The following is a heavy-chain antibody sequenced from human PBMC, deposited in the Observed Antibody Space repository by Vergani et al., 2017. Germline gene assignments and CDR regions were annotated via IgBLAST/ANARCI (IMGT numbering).Heavy chain of an antibody. CDR2: IMPDGSAT. CDR1: GFTFSDFW. D-gene: IGHD6-6*01. CDR3: AKSGFVGAFET. J-gene: IGHJ3*02. V-gene: IGHV3-7*01. Sequence: EIQLVESGGDLVQPGGSLRLSCTASGFTFSDFWMTWVRQVPGKGLEWVANIMPDGSATMYADSLRGRFSISRDNAKNSLHLHMSSLRVEDTAVYFCAKSGFVGAFETWGQGTMVTVSS.